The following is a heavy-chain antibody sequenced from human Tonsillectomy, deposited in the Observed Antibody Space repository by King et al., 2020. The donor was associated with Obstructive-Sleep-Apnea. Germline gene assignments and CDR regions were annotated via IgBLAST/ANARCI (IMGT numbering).Heavy chain of an antibody. D-gene: IGHD5-18*01. CDR2: ISYDGSNK. CDR3: ARAGGYSYGFVDS. J-gene: IGHJ4*02. CDR1: GFTFSSYA. V-gene: IGHV3-30-3*01. Sequence: VQLVESGGGVVQPGRSLGLSCAVSGFTFSSYAMHWVRQAPGNGLVGGAIISYDGSNKYCEDSVKGRFTISRDNSNNTLFLQMNSLRAEDTAVYYCARAGGYSYGFVDSWGQGTLVTVSS.